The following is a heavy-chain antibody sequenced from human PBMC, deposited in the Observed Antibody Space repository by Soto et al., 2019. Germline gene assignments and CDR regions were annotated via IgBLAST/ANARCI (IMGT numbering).Heavy chain of an antibody. J-gene: IGHJ5*02. CDR2: INHSGST. D-gene: IGHD3-10*01. V-gene: IGHV4-34*01. CDR3: ARWAGKLLWFGELINNWFDP. Sequence: SETLSLTCAVYGGSFSGYYWSWIRQPPWKGLEWIGEINHSGSTNYNPSLKSRVTISVDTSKNQFSLKLRSVTAADTAVYYCARWAGKLLWFGELINNWFDPWGQGILLAVSS. CDR1: GGSFSGYY.